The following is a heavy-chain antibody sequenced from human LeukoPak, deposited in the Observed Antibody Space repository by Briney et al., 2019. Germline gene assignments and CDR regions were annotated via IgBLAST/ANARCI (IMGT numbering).Heavy chain of an antibody. D-gene: IGHD6-19*01. Sequence: RGSLRLSCGASGFTLRNYWMHWVRQAPGKGLVWVSRINSDGTMTNYADSVKGRFTISRDNAKNTLHLQMNSLRAEDTAVYYCARGLAVAGNCMDVWGQGTTATLSS. CDR1: GFTLRNYW. CDR2: INSDGTMT. V-gene: IGHV3-74*01. J-gene: IGHJ6*02. CDR3: ARGLAVAGNCMDV.